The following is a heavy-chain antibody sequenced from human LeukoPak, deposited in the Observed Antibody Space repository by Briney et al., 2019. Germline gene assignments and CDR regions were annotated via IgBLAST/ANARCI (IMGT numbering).Heavy chain of an antibody. V-gene: IGHV4-4*07. CDR1: GGSINSYY. CDR3: ARGVTRGYIYGD. J-gene: IGHJ4*02. Sequence: SETLSLTCTVSGGSINSYYWNWIRQPAGKGLEWIGRIYTSGNSHYNPSLKSRLTMSVDTSKNQFSLKLSSVTAADTAVYYCARGVTRGYIYGDWGQGTLVTVSS. CDR2: IYTSGNS. D-gene: IGHD5-18*01.